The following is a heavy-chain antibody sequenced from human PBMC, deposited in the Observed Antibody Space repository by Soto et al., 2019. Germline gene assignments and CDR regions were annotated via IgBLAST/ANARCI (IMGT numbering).Heavy chain of an antibody. CDR3: AASISSGYTGVVTPFDY. CDR1: GGTFSSYA. J-gene: IGHJ4*02. D-gene: IGHD3-22*01. Sequence: QVQLVQSGAEVKKPGSSVKVSCKASGGTFSSYAISWVRQAPGQGLEWMGGIIPIFGTANYAQKFQGRVTITADESTSTAYMELSSLRSEDTAVYYCAASISSGYTGVVTPFDYWGQGTLVTVSS. CDR2: IIPIFGTA. V-gene: IGHV1-69*01.